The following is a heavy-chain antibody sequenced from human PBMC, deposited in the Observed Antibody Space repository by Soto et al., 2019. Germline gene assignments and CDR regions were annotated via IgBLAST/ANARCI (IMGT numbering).Heavy chain of an antibody. D-gene: IGHD4-17*01. CDR2: ISTTNGKT. Sequence: QVPLVQSGAEVKKPGASVKVSCKASGYTFTNFGISWVRQAPGHGLEWMGWISTTNGKTNYAQNLQGRVTVTTDTSTSTAYMELRSLRSDDTAVYFCARDAYGDYEGSYFDYWGQGTLVTVSS. CDR3: ARDAYGDYEGSYFDY. CDR1: GYTFTNFG. J-gene: IGHJ4*02. V-gene: IGHV1-18*01.